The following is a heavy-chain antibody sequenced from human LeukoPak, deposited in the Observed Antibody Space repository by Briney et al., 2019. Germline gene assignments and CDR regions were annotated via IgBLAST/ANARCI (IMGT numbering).Heavy chain of an antibody. Sequence: PSETLSLTCTVSSASISTYYWSWIRQPPGKGLEWIGYIYHSGTSNYNPSLKSRVTMSVDTSKNQFSLKLSSVTAADTAVYYCARGAQIPYYYDSSGYFFDYWGQGTLVTVSS. D-gene: IGHD3-22*01. CDR2: IYHSGTS. CDR1: SASISTYY. CDR3: ARGAQIPYYYDSSGYFFDY. V-gene: IGHV4-59*12. J-gene: IGHJ4*02.